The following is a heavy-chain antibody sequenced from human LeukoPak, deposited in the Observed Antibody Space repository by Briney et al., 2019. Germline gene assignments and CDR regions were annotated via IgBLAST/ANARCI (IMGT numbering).Heavy chain of an antibody. V-gene: IGHV5-51*01. D-gene: IGHD2-8*01. CDR2: IYPGDSDT. J-gene: IGHJ4*02. CDR3: AGGYCTNGVCSPFDY. CDR1: GYSFTSYW. Sequence: GESLKISCKGSGYSFTSYWIGWVRQMPGKGLEWMGIIYPGDSDTRYSPSFQGQVTISADKSISTAYLQWSSLKASDTAMYYCAGGYCTNGVCSPFDYWGQGTLVTVSS.